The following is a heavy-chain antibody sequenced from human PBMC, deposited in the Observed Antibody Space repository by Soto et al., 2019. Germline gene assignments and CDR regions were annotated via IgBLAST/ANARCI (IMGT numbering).Heavy chain of an antibody. CDR2: IKSKTDGGTT. CDR3: TTTLEWLLYFDY. V-gene: IGHV3-15*01. Sequence: GGSLRLSCAASGFTFSNAWMSWVRQAPGKGLEWVGRIKSKTDGGTTDYAAPVKGRFTISRDDSKNTLYLQMNSLKTEDTAVYYCTTTLEWLLYFDYWGQGTLVTVSS. CDR1: GFTFSNAW. J-gene: IGHJ4*02. D-gene: IGHD3-3*01.